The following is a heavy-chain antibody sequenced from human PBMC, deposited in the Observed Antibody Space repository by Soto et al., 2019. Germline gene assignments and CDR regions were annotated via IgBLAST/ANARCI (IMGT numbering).Heavy chain of an antibody. V-gene: IGHV4-30-2*01. CDR1: GGSVSSGVFS. CDR2: ISHGGSP. J-gene: IGHJ6*02. CDR3: ARGHYYYAMDV. Sequence: QLKLQESGSGVVKPSQTLSLTCAVSGGSVSSGVFSCNWIRQPPGQGLEWIGYISHGGSPLYTLSLRGRVSISVDRSTNVISLNLTSMTPADTAVYICARGHYYYAMDVWGQGTTVTGAS.